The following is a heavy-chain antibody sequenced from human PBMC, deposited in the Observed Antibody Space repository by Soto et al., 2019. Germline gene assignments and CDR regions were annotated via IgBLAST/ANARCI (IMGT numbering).Heavy chain of an antibody. J-gene: IGHJ6*03. CDR3: ARLYCSSTSCPWGGYYYYMDV. CDR2: IYPGDSDT. Sequence: PGESLKISCKGSGYSFTNYWIAWVRQMPGKGLEWMGIIYPGDSDTRYSPSFQGQVTMSVDKSISTAYLQWSSLKASDTAKYYCARLYCSSTSCPWGGYYYYMDVWGKGTTVTVSS. CDR1: GYSFTNYW. V-gene: IGHV5-51*01. D-gene: IGHD2-2*01.